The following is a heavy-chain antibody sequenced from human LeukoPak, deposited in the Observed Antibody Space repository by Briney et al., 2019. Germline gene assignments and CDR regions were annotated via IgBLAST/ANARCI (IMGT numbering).Heavy chain of an antibody. CDR3: ARTYYYGSGSYFPLGIDY. Sequence: GESLKISCKGSGYSFTSYWNGWVRQMPGKGLEWMGIIYPGDSDTGYSPSFQGQVTISADKSISTAYLQWSSLKASDTAMYCCARTYYYGSGSYFPLGIDYWGQGTLVTVSS. CDR2: IYPGDSDT. J-gene: IGHJ4*02. D-gene: IGHD3-10*01. V-gene: IGHV5-51*01. CDR1: GYSFTSYW.